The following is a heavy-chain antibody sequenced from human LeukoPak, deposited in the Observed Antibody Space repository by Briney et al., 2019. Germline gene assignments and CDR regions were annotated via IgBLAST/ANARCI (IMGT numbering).Heavy chain of an antibody. D-gene: IGHD1-26*01. Sequence: GASVKVSCKASGGTFSSYAISWVRQAPGQGLEWMGWISAYNGNTNYAQKLQGRGTMTTDTSTSTAYMELRSLRSDDTAVYYCARVGGAAPDDYWGQGTLVTVSS. CDR2: ISAYNGNT. CDR1: GGTFSSYA. CDR3: ARVGGAAPDDY. J-gene: IGHJ4*02. V-gene: IGHV1-18*01.